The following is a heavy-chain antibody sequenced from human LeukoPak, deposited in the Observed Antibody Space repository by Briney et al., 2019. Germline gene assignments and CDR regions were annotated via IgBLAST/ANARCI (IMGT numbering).Heavy chain of an antibody. V-gene: IGHV4-61*01. D-gene: IGHD2-21*02. J-gene: IGHJ4*02. CDR2: IYYSGST. Sequence: SETLSLTCTVSGGSVSSGSYYWSWIRQPPGTGLEWIGYIYYSGSTNYNPSLKSRVTISVDTSKNQFSLKLSSVTAADTALYYCATEIYCDGDCYSDYWGQGTLVTVSS. CDR1: GGSVSSGSYY. CDR3: ATEIYCDGDCYSDY.